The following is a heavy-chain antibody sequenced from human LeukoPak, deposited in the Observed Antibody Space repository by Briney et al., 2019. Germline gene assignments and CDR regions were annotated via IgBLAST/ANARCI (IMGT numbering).Heavy chain of an antibody. CDR3: ARTMWGFDY. CDR2: ISVGGGGT. V-gene: IGHV3-23*01. D-gene: IGHD7-27*01. J-gene: IGHJ4*02. Sequence: GGSLRLSCAASGFTFSSYAMSWVRQAPGKGLEWVSVISVGGGGTTYADSVKGRFTISRDNAKNSLFLQMNSLRVEDTAVYYCARTMWGFDYWGQGTLVTVSS. CDR1: GFTFSSYA.